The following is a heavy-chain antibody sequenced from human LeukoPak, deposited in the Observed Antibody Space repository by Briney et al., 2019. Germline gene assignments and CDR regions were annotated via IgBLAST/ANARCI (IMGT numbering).Heavy chain of an antibody. CDR3: ARHGSYYFDY. CDR2: IYPGDSDT. J-gene: IGHJ4*02. CDR1: GYTFTSYW. Sequence: KVSCKASGYTFTSYWIGWVRQMPGKGLEWMGIIYPGDSDTRYSPSFQGQVTISADKSISTAYLQWSSLKASDTAMYYCARHGSYYFDYWGQGTLVTVSS. V-gene: IGHV5-51*01. D-gene: IGHD1-26*01.